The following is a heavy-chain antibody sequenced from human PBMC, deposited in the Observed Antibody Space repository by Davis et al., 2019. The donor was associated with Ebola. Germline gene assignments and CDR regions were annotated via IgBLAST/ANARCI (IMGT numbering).Heavy chain of an antibody. V-gene: IGHV3-21*01. CDR2: INPRSNYI. J-gene: IGHJ6*02. CDR1: GFTFSSSN. CDR3: ATESYCTSGSCYSGGMDV. Sequence: GGSLRLSCAASGFTFSSSNMNWVRQAPGKGLEWVSFINPRSNYIYYTDSVKGRFTISRDNAKSSLFLQMNSLRGDDSGIYYCATESYCTSGSCYSGGMDVWGQGTTVTVSS. D-gene: IGHD2-15*01.